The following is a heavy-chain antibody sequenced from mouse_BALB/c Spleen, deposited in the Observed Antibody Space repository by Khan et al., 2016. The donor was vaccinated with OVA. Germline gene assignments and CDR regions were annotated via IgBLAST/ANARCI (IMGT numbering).Heavy chain of an antibody. J-gene: IGHJ4*01. D-gene: IGHD2-12*01. CDR1: GYTFTTAG. CDR3: ARGSAAFYRDGGGAMDY. V-gene: IGHV9-4*02. Sequence: QIQLVQSGPELKKPGETVRISCKASGYTFTTAGMQWVQKMPGKGLKWIGWINTHSGVPKYAEDFKGRFVFSLETSASTAYLQITNLKKEDTATSFWARGSAAFYRDGGGAMDYWGQGTSVTVSS. CDR2: INTHSGVP.